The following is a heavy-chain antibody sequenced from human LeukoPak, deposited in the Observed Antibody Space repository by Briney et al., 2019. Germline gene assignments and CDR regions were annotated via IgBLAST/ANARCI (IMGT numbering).Heavy chain of an antibody. J-gene: IGHJ3*02. V-gene: IGHV5-51*01. CDR1: GYGFTSYW. D-gene: IGHD3-10*01. CDR3: ARPSPYYRDAFDI. Sequence: GEALKISCKGSGYGFTSYWIGWVRPKPGKGGEWMGIIYPGDSDTRYSPSFQAQVTISADKSISTAYLQWSSLKASDTAMYYCARPSPYYRDAFDIWGQGTMVTVSS. CDR2: IYPGDSDT.